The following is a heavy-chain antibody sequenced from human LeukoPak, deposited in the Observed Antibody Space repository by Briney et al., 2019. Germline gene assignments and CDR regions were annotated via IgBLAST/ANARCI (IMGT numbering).Heavy chain of an antibody. Sequence: SETLSLTCTVSGGSISSGGYYWSWIRQHPGKGLEWIGYIYYSGSTYYNPSLKSRVTISVDTSKNQFSLKLSSVTAADTAVYYCARDLAAAGIGSGTDVWGQGTTVTVSS. V-gene: IGHV4-31*03. D-gene: IGHD6-13*01. J-gene: IGHJ6*02. CDR3: ARDLAAAGIGSGTDV. CDR2: IYYSGST. CDR1: GGSISSGGYY.